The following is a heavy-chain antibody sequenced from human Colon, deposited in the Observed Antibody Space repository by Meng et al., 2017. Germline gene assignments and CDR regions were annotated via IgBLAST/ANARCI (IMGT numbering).Heavy chain of an antibody. Sequence: QVQLQQWGAGLLKPSETLSLTCAVYGESFSGYYWSWIRQPPGKGLEWIGEINHSGRTNYNPSLKSRLTISVDTSKNQFSLNLRSVTAADTAVYFCGRPEGRWGQGTLVTLSS. CDR1: GESFSGYY. CDR3: GRPEGR. CDR2: INHSGRT. D-gene: IGHD6-6*01. V-gene: IGHV4-34*01. J-gene: IGHJ4*02.